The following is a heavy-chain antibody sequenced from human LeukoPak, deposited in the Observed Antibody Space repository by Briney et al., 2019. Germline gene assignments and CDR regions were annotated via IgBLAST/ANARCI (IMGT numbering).Heavy chain of an antibody. J-gene: IGHJ6*03. V-gene: IGHV3-48*04. D-gene: IGHD1-26*01. Sequence: TGGSLRLSCAASGFTFSSYSMNWVRQAPGKGLEWVSYISSSGSTIYYADSVKGRFTISRDNAKDSLYLQMISLRAEDTAVYYCAREMGATTSYYYYYYMDVWGKGTTVTVSS. CDR2: ISSSGSTI. CDR1: GFTFSSYS. CDR3: AREMGATTSYYYYYYMDV.